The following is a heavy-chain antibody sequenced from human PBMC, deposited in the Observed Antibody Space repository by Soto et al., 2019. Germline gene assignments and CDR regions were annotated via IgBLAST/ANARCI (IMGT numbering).Heavy chain of an antibody. CDR3: ARDIVATIGWFDP. CDR1: GYTFTSYA. J-gene: IGHJ5*02. V-gene: IGHV1-3*01. CDR2: INAGNGNT. D-gene: IGHD5-12*01. Sequence: GASVKVSCKASGYTFTSYAMHWVRQAPGQRLEWMGWINAGNGNTKYSQKFQGRVTITRDTSASTAYMGLSSLRSEDTAVYYCARDIVATIGWFDPWGQGTLVTVSS.